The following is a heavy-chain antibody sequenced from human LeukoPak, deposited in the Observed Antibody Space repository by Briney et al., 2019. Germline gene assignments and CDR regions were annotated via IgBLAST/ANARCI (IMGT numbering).Heavy chain of an antibody. J-gene: IGHJ4*02. CDR2: IYYSGST. D-gene: IGHD3-9*01. Sequence: SETLSLTCTVSGGSISSYYWSWIRQPPGKGLEWIGYIYYSGSTTYNPSLKSRVTISVATSKTQFSLKLSSVTAADTAVYSCARLSYDILTGYYSRYFDYWGQGTLVTVSS. V-gene: IGHV4-59*08. CDR1: GGSISSYY. CDR3: ARLSYDILTGYYSRYFDY.